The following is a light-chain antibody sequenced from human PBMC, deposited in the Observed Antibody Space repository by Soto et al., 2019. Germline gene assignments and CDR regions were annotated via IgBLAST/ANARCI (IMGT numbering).Light chain of an antibody. J-gene: IGLJ2*01. CDR2: EVT. CDR1: SSDVGGYNY. CDR3: SSFAGGGNPVL. Sequence: QSALTQPPSASGSLGQSVPISCTGTSSDVGGYNYVSWHQQHPGKAPKLMIYEVTKRPSGVPDRFSGSKSGNTASLTVSGLQAEDEDDYYCSSFAGGGNPVLFGGGTKLTVL. V-gene: IGLV2-8*01.